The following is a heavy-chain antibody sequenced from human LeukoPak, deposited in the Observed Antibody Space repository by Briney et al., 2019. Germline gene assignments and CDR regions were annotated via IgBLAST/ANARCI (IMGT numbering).Heavy chain of an antibody. CDR1: GFTFSSYA. V-gene: IGHV3-30*04. CDR3: ARGHYYYDMDV. Sequence: GRSLRLSCAASGFTFSSYAMHWVRQAPGKGLEWVAVISYDGSNKYYADSVKGRFTISRDNSKNTLYLQMNSLRAEDTAVYYCARGHYYYDMDVWGQGTTVTVSS. CDR2: ISYDGSNK. J-gene: IGHJ6*02.